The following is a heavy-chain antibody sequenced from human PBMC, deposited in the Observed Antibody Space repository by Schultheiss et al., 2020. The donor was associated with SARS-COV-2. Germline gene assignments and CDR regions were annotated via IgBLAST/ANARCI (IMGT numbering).Heavy chain of an antibody. CDR3: AREGYYDSSGYYYAAGFDY. D-gene: IGHD3-22*01. Sequence: SQTLSLTCTVSGGSISSGDYYWSWIRQHPGKGLEWIGYIYYSGSTYYNPSLKSRVTISVDTSKYQFSLRLSSVTAADTAVYYCAREGYYDSSGYYYAAGFDYWGQGTLVTVSS. CDR2: IYYSGST. CDR1: GGSISSGDYY. V-gene: IGHV4-30-4*08. J-gene: IGHJ4*02.